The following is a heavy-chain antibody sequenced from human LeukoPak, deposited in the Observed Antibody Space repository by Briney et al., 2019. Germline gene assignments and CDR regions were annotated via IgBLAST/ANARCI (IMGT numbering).Heavy chain of an antibody. D-gene: IGHD3-9*01. CDR2: IYYSGST. J-gene: IGHJ4*02. Sequence: SETLSLTCTVSGGSISSSSYYWGWIRQPPGKGLEWIGSIYYSGSTYYNPSLKSRVTISVDTSKNQFSLKLSSVTAADTAVYYCARVLRYFDWLSSPLFFDYWGQGTLVTVSS. CDR3: ARVLRYFDWLSSPLFFDY. CDR1: GGSISSSSYY. V-gene: IGHV4-39*07.